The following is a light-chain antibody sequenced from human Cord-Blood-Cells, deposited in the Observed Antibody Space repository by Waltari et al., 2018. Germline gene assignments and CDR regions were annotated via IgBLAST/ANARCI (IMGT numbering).Light chain of an antibody. V-gene: IGKV3-15*01. CDR2: GAS. Sequence: EIVMTQSPATLSVSPGERATLSCRASQSVSSNVAWYQQKPGQAPRLLIYGASTRATGIPARFSGSGSGTEFTLTISSLQSEDVAVYYCQQYNNWPLTFGQGTRLEIK. CDR3: QQYNNWPLT. CDR1: QSVSSN. J-gene: IGKJ5*01.